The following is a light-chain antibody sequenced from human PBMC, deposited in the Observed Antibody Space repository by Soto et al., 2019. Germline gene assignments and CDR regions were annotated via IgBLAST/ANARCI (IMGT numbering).Light chain of an antibody. J-gene: IGLJ1*01. V-gene: IGLV2-14*01. CDR3: SSYTSSSTRV. CDR2: DVS. CDR1: SSDVGGYNY. Sequence: QSALTQPASVSGSPGQSITISCTGTSSDVGGYNYVSWYQQHPGKAPKLMIYDVSNRRSGVSNRFSGSKSGNTASLTICGLQAEDEADYYCSSYTSSSTRVFGTGTKLTVL.